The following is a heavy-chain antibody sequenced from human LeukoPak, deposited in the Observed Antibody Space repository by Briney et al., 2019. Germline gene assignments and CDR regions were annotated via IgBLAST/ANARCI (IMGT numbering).Heavy chain of an antibody. CDR3: ARDRAGAQSWVALDP. D-gene: IGHD3-10*01. V-gene: IGHV3-66*02. CDR2: IYADGRT. Sequence: GGSLRLSCAASGFTVSNDYMVWVRQAPGRVLEWVSLIYADGRTFYGDSVKGRFTITRDNFKNTMYLQMSSLRPEDTALYYCARDRAGAQSWVALDPWGQGTLVTVSS. J-gene: IGHJ5*02. CDR1: GFTVSNDY.